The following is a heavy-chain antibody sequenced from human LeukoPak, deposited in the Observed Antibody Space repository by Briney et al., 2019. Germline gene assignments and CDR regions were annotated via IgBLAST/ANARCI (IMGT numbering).Heavy chain of an antibody. D-gene: IGHD3-3*01. J-gene: IGHJ5*02. Sequence: SXKVSCKASGGTFSSYAISWVRQAPGQGLEWMGGIIPIFGTANYAQKFQGRVTITADESTSTAYMELSSLRSEDTAVYYCARDLTIFGVGHNWFDPWGQGTLVTVSS. CDR1: GGTFSSYA. CDR3: ARDLTIFGVGHNWFDP. CDR2: IIPIFGTA. V-gene: IGHV1-69*13.